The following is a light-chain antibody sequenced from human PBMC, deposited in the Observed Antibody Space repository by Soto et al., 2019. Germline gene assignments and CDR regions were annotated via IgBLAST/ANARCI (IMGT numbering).Light chain of an antibody. J-gene: IGKJ1*01. V-gene: IGKV3-20*01. CDR2: GAS. CDR1: QSVSSSY. CDR3: QQHGSSPPWT. Sequence: EIVLTQSPGTLSLSPGERATLSCRASQSVSSSYLAWYQQKPGQAPRLLIYGASSRATGIPDRFSGSGSGTDFTLTISRLEPEDFAVYHCQQHGSSPPWTFGQGTKVDIK.